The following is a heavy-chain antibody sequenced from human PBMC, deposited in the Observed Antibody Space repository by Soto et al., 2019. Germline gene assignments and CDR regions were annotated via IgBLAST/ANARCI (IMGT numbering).Heavy chain of an antibody. CDR3: ARGSVGPTTAFDS. D-gene: IGHD1-26*01. J-gene: IGHJ4*02. V-gene: IGHV1-2*04. CDR2: INPNGGGR. CDR1: GYTFTGFH. Sequence: QVQLVQSGAEVKQPGASVKVSCKASGYTFTGFHIHWVRQAPGQGLEWMGWINPNGGGRNYARKFQGWVTMTSDTSVSTAYMELSRLKSDHPAVYYCARGSVGPTTAFDSWGQGTPVTVSS.